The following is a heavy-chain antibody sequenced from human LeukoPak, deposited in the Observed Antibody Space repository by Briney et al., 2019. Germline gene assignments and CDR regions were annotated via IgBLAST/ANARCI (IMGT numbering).Heavy chain of an antibody. V-gene: IGHV3-30*02. CDR1: GFTFSSYG. CDR3: TDYYGSGSYYKD. CDR2: IRYDGSNK. D-gene: IGHD3-10*01. J-gene: IGHJ4*02. Sequence: GGSLRLSCAASGFTFSSYGMHWVRQAPGKGLEWVAFIRYDGSNKYYADSVKGRFTISRDNSKNTLYLQMNSLRAEDTAVYYCTDYYGSGSYYKDWGQGTLVTVSS.